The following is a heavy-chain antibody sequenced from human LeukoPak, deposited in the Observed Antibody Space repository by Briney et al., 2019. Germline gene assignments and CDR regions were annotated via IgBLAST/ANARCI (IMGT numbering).Heavy chain of an antibody. J-gene: IGHJ6*02. D-gene: IGHD3-10*01. Sequence: ASVKVSCKASGYTFTSYGISWVRQAPGQGLEWMGWISAYNGNTNYAQKLQGRVTMTTDTSTSTAYMELRSLRSDDTAVYYCAREGFLNYYGSGSYSYYYYYGMDVWGQGTTVTVSS. CDR1: GYTFTSYG. V-gene: IGHV1-18*01. CDR2: ISAYNGNT. CDR3: AREGFLNYYGSGSYSYYYYYGMDV.